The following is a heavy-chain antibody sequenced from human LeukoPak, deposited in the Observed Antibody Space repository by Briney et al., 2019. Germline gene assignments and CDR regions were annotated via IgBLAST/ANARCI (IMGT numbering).Heavy chain of an antibody. J-gene: IGHJ4*02. CDR2: ISGSGDST. D-gene: IGHD7-27*01. V-gene: IGHV3-23*01. CDR1: GFTFSGYP. CDR3: AKRGANWGPFHY. Sequence: GGSLRLSCAASGFTFSGYPMSWVRQAPRKGLKWVSSISGSGDSTYYADSVKGRFSISRDNSKNTLYLQMNSLSAEDTAVYYCAKRGANWGPFHYWGQGTLVTVSS.